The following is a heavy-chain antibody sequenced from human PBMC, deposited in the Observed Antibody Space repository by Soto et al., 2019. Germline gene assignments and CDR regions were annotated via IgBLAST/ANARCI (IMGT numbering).Heavy chain of an antibody. Sequence: SLRLSCAASGFTFSSYGMHWVRQAPGKGLEWVAVISYDGSNKYYADSVKGRFTISRDNSKNTLYLQMNSLRAEDTAVYYCAKPHSSGYYSNAFDIWGQGTMVTVSS. D-gene: IGHD3-22*01. CDR2: ISYDGSNK. V-gene: IGHV3-30*18. CDR3: AKPHSSGYYSNAFDI. CDR1: GFTFSSYG. J-gene: IGHJ3*02.